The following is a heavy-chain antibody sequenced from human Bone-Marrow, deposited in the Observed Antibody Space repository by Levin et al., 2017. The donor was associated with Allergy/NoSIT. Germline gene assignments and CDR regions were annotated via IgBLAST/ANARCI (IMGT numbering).Heavy chain of an antibody. J-gene: IGHJ3*01. CDR1: GYTFIDYY. CDR2: INPDGGGT. Sequence: GESLKISCKGTGYTFIDYYIHWIRQAPGQGLEWMGRINPDGGGTKVSQRFEGRISLTRDTSIRTVNMELSSLRSDDTAVYFCARDLVGVDAFDLWGQGTMVIVSS. CDR3: ARDLVGVDAFDL. D-gene: IGHD1-26*01. V-gene: IGHV1-2*02.